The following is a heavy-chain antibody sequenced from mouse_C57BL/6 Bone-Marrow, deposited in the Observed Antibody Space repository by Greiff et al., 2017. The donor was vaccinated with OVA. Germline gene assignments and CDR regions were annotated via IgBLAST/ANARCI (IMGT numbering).Heavy chain of an antibody. Sequence: VKLQESGPELVKPGASVKISCKASGYAFSSSWMNWVKQRPGKGLEWIGRIYPGDGDTNYNGKFKGKATLTADKSSSTAYMQLSSLTSEDSAVYFCARGGESFDYWGQGTTLTVSS. CDR2: IYPGDGDT. J-gene: IGHJ2*01. CDR3: ARGGESFDY. V-gene: IGHV1-82*01. CDR1: GYAFSSSW.